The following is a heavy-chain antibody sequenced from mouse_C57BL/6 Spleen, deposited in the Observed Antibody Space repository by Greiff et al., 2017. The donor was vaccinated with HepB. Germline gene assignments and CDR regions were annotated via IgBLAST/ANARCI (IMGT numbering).Heavy chain of an antibody. CDR1: GYTFTSYW. Sequence: QVQLQQSGAELVKPGASVKLSCKASGYTFTSYWMHWVKQRPGQGLEWIGMIHPNSGSTNYNEKFKSKATLTVDKSSSTAYMQLSSLTSEDSAVYYCARIEGYYYGRPWDYWGQGTTLTVSS. D-gene: IGHD1-1*01. CDR2: IHPNSGST. J-gene: IGHJ2*01. V-gene: IGHV1-64*01. CDR3: ARIEGYYYGRPWDY.